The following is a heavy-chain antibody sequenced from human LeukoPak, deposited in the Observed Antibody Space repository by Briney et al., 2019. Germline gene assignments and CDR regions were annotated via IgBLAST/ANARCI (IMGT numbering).Heavy chain of an antibody. CDR1: GYTFTSYY. V-gene: IGHV1-46*01. J-gene: IGHJ3*02. CDR2: INPSGGST. Sequence: GASVKVSCKASGYTFTSYYMHWMRQAPGQGLEWMGIINPSGGSTSYAQKFQGRVTMTRDTSTSTVYMELSSLRSEDTAVYYCARERAVLDAFDIWGQGTMVTVSS. CDR3: ARERAVLDAFDI. D-gene: IGHD6-19*01.